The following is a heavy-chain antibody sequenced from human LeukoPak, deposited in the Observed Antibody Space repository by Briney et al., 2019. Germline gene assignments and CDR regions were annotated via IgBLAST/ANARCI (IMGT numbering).Heavy chain of an antibody. V-gene: IGHV3-30*02. Sequence: GGSLRLSCAASGFTFSSYGMHWVRQAPGKGLEWVAFIRYDGSSKYYADSAKGRFTISRDNSKNTLYLQMNSLRAEDTAVYYCAKDRPWRAWNYEGIDYWGQGTLVTVSS. J-gene: IGHJ4*02. CDR2: IRYDGSSK. CDR1: GFTFSSYG. D-gene: IGHD1-7*01. CDR3: AKDRPWRAWNYEGIDY.